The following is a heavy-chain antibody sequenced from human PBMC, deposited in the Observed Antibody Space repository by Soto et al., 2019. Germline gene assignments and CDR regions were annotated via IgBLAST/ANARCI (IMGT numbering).Heavy chain of an antibody. J-gene: IGHJ5*02. CDR1: GGSFSGYY. CDR2: INHSAST. CDR3: ARLDKPNFGSCDP. D-gene: IGHD3-10*01. Sequence: LETLSLTCAVYGGSFSGYYWSWIRQPPGKGLEWIGEINHSASTNYNPSLKSRVTISLDTSKRQFSLKLSSVTAADTAVYYCARLDKPNFGSCDPWGQGTLVTVSS. V-gene: IGHV4-34*01.